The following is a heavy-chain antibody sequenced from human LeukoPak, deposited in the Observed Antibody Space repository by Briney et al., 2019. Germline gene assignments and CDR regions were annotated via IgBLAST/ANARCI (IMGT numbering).Heavy chain of an antibody. V-gene: IGHV3-21*01. D-gene: IGHD6-13*01. Sequence: GGSLRLSCTASGFTFSTYSMYWVRQAPGKGLEWVSSISSSSSYIYYADSVKGRFTISRDNAKNSLYLQMNSLRAEDTAVYYCARDEGSSSWYGALDYWGQGTLVTVSS. CDR3: ARDEGSSSWYGALDY. CDR2: ISSSSSYI. J-gene: IGHJ4*02. CDR1: GFTFSTYS.